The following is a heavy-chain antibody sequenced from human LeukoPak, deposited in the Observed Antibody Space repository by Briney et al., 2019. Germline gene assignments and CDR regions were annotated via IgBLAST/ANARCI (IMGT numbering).Heavy chain of an antibody. CDR2: IYHSGST. J-gene: IGHJ4*02. V-gene: IGHV4-30-2*01. CDR3: ARDLGYCTSTSCRYFDF. Sequence: SETLSLTCTVSGGSISSGGYYWSWIRQPPGKGLEWIGYIYHSGSTYYNPSLKSRVTISVDRSKNQFSLKVSSVTAADTAVYYCARDLGYCTSTSCRYFDFWGQGTLVTVSS. D-gene: IGHD2-2*01. CDR1: GGSISSGGYY.